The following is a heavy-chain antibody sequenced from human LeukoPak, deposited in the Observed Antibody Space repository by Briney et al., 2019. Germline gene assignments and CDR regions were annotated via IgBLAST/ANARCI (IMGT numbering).Heavy chain of an antibody. CDR1: GFTFNNYA. CDR3: AKAGEYCPDGSCYSENYYFDY. Sequence: SGGSLRLSCAASGFTFNNYAMDWVRQAPGKGLEWVSGVSGSGGSTFYSVKGRFTISRDNSKNTLFLQMNRLRAEDTAIYYCAKAGEYCPDGSCYSENYYFDYWGQGTLVTVSS. CDR2: VSGSGGST. J-gene: IGHJ4*02. D-gene: IGHD3-10*01. V-gene: IGHV3-23*01.